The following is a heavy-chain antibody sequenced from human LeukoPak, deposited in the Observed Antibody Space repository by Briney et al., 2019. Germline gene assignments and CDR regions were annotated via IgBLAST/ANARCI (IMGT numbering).Heavy chain of an antibody. CDR3: ARGPASTAVVDY. CDR1: GGSISSGGYY. J-gene: IGHJ4*02. D-gene: IGHD4-11*01. CDR2: ISYSGST. V-gene: IGHV4-31*03. Sequence: PSETLSLTCTVSGGSISSGGYYWSWIRQHPGKGLEWIGYISYSGSTYYNPSLKGRPTISVDSSKNQFSLRLTSVTAADTAVYYCARGPASTAVVDYWGQGTLVTVSS.